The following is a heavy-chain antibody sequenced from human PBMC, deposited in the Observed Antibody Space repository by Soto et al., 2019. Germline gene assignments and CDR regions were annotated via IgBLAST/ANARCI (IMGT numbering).Heavy chain of an antibody. CDR3: TTDALTGDPFDI. V-gene: IGHV3-15*01. CDR1: GFTFSNAW. J-gene: IGHJ3*02. CDR2: IKSKTDGGTT. D-gene: IGHD7-27*01. Sequence: GGSLRLSCAASGFTFSNAWMSWVRQAPGKGLEWVGRIKSKTDGGTTDYAVPVKGRFTISRDDSKNTLYLQMNSLKTEDTAVYYCTTDALTGDPFDIWGQGTMVTVSS.